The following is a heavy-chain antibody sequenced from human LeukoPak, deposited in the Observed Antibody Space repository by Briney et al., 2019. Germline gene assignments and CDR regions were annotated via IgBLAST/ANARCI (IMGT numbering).Heavy chain of an antibody. CDR3: ARENYDFWSGYPYNWFDP. CDR1: GGSISSGDYY. CDR2: IYYSGST. J-gene: IGHJ5*02. Sequence: PSETLSLTCTVSGGSISSGDYYWSWIRQPPGKGLEWIGYIYYSGSTYYNPSLKSRVTISVDTSKNQFSLKLSSVTAADTAVYYCARENYDFWSGYPYNWFDPWGQGTLATVSS. V-gene: IGHV4-30-4*08. D-gene: IGHD3-3*01.